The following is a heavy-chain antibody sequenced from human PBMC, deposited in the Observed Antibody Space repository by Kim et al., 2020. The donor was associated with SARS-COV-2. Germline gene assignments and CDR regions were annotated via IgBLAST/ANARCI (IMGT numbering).Heavy chain of an antibody. D-gene: IGHD3-3*01. CDR2: IWYDGSNK. Sequence: GGSLRLSCAASGFTFSSYAMHWVRQAPGKGLEWVAVIWYDGSNKYYADSVKGRFTISRDNSKNTLYLQMNSLRAEDTAVYYCAKAGGGLEWLLFYWGQGTLVTVSS. CDR1: GFTFSSYA. J-gene: IGHJ4*02. V-gene: IGHV3-33*06. CDR3: AKAGGGLEWLLFY.